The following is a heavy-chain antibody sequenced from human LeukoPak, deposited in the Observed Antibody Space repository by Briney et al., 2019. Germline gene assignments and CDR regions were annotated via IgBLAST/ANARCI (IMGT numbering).Heavy chain of an antibody. Sequence: GGSLRLSCAASGFTFSNYAISWVRQAPGKGLEWVSAISGSGGSTYYADSVKGRFTISRDNSKNTLYLQMNSLRAEDTAVYYCAKDRDPVYDFWSGYYFDYWGQGTLVTVSS. CDR1: GFTFSNYA. V-gene: IGHV3-23*01. CDR3: AKDRDPVYDFWSGYYFDY. J-gene: IGHJ4*02. D-gene: IGHD3-3*01. CDR2: ISGSGGST.